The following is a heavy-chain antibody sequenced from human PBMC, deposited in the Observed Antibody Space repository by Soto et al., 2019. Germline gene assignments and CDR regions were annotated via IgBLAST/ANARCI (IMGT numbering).Heavy chain of an antibody. CDR1: GGSFSGYY. CDR2: INHSGST. J-gene: IGHJ5*02. V-gene: IGHV4-34*01. CDR3: ARAGQTRNWFDP. Sequence: QVQLQQWGAGLLKPSETLSLTCAVYGGSFSGYYWSWIRQPPGKGLEWIGEINHSGSTNYNPSLKSRVTISVDRSKNQFSLKLSSVTAADTAVYYCARAGQTRNWFDPWGQGTLVTVSS.